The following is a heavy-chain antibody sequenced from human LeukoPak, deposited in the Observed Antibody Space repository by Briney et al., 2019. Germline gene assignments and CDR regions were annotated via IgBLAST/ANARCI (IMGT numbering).Heavy chain of an antibody. D-gene: IGHD6-19*01. V-gene: IGHV4-59*02. CDR2: IHYSGST. Sequence: SETLSLTCTVSGGSVSGYYWSWIRQPPGKGLEWIGYIHYSGSTNYNPSLKSRLTISLDTSKNQFSLKLSSVTAADTAIYYCARGGSKQWLVDDSWGQGTLVTVSS. J-gene: IGHJ4*02. CDR3: ARGGSKQWLVDDS. CDR1: GGSVSGYY.